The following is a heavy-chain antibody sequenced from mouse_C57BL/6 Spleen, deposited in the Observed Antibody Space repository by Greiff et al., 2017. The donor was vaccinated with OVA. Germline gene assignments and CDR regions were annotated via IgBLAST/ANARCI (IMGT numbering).Heavy chain of an antibody. J-gene: IGHJ2*01. V-gene: IGHV1-52*01. CDR2: IDPSDSEN. Sequence: QVQLQQPGAELVRPGSSVKLSCKASGYTFTSYWLHWVKQRPIQGLEWIGNIDPSDSENHYNQKLKDKATLTVDKSSSTAYMQLSSLPSGYSAVYFCARSSNYDSFYYRGQGTTLTVSS. D-gene: IGHD2-5*01. CDR1: GYTFTSYW. CDR3: ARSSNYDSFYY.